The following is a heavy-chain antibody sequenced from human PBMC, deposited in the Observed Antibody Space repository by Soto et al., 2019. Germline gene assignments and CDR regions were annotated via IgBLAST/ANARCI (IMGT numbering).Heavy chain of an antibody. Sequence: PXETLSLPCAVYGWSFIGYYWTWIRQPPGKGLEWIGEINHSGSTNYNPSLKSRVTISVDTSKNQFSLKLSSVTAADTAVYYCARDPRWELPYSFDSWGQGTLVTVSS. CDR1: GWSFIGYY. CDR2: INHSGST. J-gene: IGHJ4*02. V-gene: IGHV4-34*01. D-gene: IGHD1-26*01. CDR3: ARDPRWELPYSFDS.